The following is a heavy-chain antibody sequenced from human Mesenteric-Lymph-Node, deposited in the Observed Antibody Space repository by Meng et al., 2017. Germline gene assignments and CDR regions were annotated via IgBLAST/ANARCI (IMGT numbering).Heavy chain of an antibody. J-gene: IGHJ5*02. CDR3: ARSCRSTSGYTNCFDP. Sequence: ASVKVSCKASGYTFTGYYMHWVRQAPGQGLEWMGWINPNSGGTNYAQKFQGRVTMTRDTSISTAYMELSRLRSDDTAVYYCARSCRSTSGYTNCFDPWGQGTLVTVSS. CDR2: INPNSGGT. CDR1: GYTFTGYY. V-gene: IGHV1-2*02. D-gene: IGHD2-2*02.